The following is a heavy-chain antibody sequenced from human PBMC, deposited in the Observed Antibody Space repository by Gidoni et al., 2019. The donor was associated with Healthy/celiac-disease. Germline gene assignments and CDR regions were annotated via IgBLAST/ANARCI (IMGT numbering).Heavy chain of an antibody. D-gene: IGHD3-22*01. V-gene: IGHV3-23*01. J-gene: IGHJ5*02. CDR1: GFPFSSYA. CDR3: AKSFLYYDSSGYYYGWFDP. Sequence: EVQLLESGGGLVQPGGSLRLSCAASGFPFSSYAMSWVRQAPGKGLEWVSAISGSGGSTYYADSVKGRFTISRDNSKNTLYLQMNSLRAEDTAVYYCAKSFLYYDSSGYYYGWFDPWGQGTLVTVSS. CDR2: ISGSGGST.